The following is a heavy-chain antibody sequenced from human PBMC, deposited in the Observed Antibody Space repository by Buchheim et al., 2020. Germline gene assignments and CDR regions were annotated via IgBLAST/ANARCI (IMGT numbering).Heavy chain of an antibody. J-gene: IGHJ6*02. Sequence: QVQLQESGPGLVKPSQTLSLTCTVSGGSISSGSYYWSWIRQPAGKGLEWIGRIYTSGSTNYNPSLKSRVTISVDTSKNQFSLKLSSVTAADTAVYYCAISIYCSSTSCYEAAYYYGMDVWGQGTT. CDR2: IYTSGST. CDR1: GGSISSGSYY. D-gene: IGHD2-2*01. V-gene: IGHV4-61*02. CDR3: AISIYCSSTSCYEAAYYYGMDV.